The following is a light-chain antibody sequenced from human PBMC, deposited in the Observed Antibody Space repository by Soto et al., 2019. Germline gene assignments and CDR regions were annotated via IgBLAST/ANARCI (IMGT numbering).Light chain of an antibody. J-gene: IGKJ5*01. CDR3: QQYGGSPPIT. V-gene: IGKV3-20*01. CDR2: GAS. CDR1: QSFSSNY. Sequence: EIVLTHSPGSLSLSPGERATLSCRASQSFSSNYLAWYQQKPGQAPRLVMYGASSRATGIPDRFSGSGSGTDFTLSISRLEPEDFAVYYCQQYGGSPPITFGQGTRLEI.